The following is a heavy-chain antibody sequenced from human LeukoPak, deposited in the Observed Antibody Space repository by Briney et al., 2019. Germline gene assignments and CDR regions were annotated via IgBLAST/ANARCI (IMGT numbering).Heavy chain of an antibody. CDR2: IYYSGST. CDR1: GGSISSGGYY. D-gene: IGHD5-24*01. V-gene: IGHV4-31*03. J-gene: IGHJ3*02. CDR3: ARLRRDGAFDI. Sequence: PSQTLCLTCTVSGGSISSGGYYWSWIRQHPGKGLEWIGYIYYSGSTYYNPSLKSRVTISVDTSKNQFSLKLSSVTAADTAVYYCARLRRDGAFDIWGQGTMVTVSS.